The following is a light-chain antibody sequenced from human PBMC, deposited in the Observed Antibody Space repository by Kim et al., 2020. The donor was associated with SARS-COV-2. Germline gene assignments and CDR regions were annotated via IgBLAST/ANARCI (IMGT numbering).Light chain of an antibody. Sequence: QSVLTQPPSVSGAPGQRVTISCTGSDSNIGAGYDVHWYSQLPGTAPRLLIYGDNKRPSGVSDRFSASQTGTSASLAITGLQAEDEADYYCQSYDTTPSGVFGSGTKVTVL. J-gene: IGLJ1*01. CDR3: QSYDTTPSGV. CDR2: GDN. V-gene: IGLV1-40*01. CDR1: DSNIGAGYD.